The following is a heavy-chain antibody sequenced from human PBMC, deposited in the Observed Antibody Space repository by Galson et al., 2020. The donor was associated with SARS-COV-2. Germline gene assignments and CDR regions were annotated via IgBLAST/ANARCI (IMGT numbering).Heavy chain of an antibody. J-gene: IGHJ6*02. D-gene: IGHD3-9*01. CDR2: INPKSGGT. Sequence: PGQGLEWMGWINPKSGGTNYAQKFEGRVTMTRDTSITTAYMELSRLRADDTAVYYCARLRYYDVLTGYIVDVWGQGTMVTVSS. V-gene: IGHV1-2*02. CDR3: ARLRYYDVLTGYIVDV.